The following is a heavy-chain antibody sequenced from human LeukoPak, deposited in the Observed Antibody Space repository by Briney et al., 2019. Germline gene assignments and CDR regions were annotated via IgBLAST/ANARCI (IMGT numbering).Heavy chain of an antibody. CDR3: ARESDYYDSSGYYLKTTAFDI. J-gene: IGHJ3*02. V-gene: IGHV4-34*01. Sequence: PSETLSLTCAVYGGSFSGYYWGWIRQPPGKGLEWIGSIYYSGSTYYNPSLKSRVTISVDTSKNQFSLKLSSVTAADTAVYYCARESDYYDSSGYYLKTTAFDIWGQGTMVTVSS. D-gene: IGHD3-22*01. CDR2: IYYSGST. CDR1: GGSFSGYY.